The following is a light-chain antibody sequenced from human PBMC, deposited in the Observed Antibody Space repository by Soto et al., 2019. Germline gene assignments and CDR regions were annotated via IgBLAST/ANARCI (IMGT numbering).Light chain of an antibody. CDR2: GAS. V-gene: IGKV3-20*01. Sequence: EIVLTQSPGTLSLSPGERATLTCRASQSVSSSYLGWYQQKLGQAPRLLIYGASSRATGIPDRFSGSGSGTDFTLTISRLKPEDCAVYYCQQYGSSPQSFGQGTKVEIK. J-gene: IGKJ1*01. CDR1: QSVSSSY. CDR3: QQYGSSPQS.